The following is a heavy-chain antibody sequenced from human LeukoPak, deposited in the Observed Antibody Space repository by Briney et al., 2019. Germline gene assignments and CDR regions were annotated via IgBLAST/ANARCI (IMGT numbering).Heavy chain of an antibody. CDR2: ISASGGSP. V-gene: IGHV3-23*01. CDR3: ARSHIVEVTAGDY. CDR1: GFTFSNYV. J-gene: IGHJ4*02. D-gene: IGHD2-21*02. Sequence: GGSLRLSCAASGFTFSNYVMSWVRQAPGKGLEWVSSISASGGSPYYAASVKGRFTISRDNAQNSLYLQMNSLRAEDTAVYYCARSHIVEVTAGDYWGQGTLVTVSS.